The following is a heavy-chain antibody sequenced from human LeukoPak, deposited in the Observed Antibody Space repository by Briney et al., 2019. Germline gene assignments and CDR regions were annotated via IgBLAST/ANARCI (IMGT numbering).Heavy chain of an antibody. D-gene: IGHD5-12*01. V-gene: IGHV3-74*01. CDR3: ARGYSGYFYY. J-gene: IGHJ4*02. Sequence: GRSLRLSCAASGFTFSSYWMQWVRQAPGKGLVWGSRIDGDGRITNYADSVKGRFTISRDNAKNTLYLQMNSLRAEDTAVYYCARGYSGYFYYWGQGTLVTVSS. CDR2: IDGDGRIT. CDR1: GFTFSSYW.